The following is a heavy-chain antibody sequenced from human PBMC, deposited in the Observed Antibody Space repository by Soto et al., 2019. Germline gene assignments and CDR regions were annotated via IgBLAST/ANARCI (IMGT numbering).Heavy chain of an antibody. V-gene: IGHV4-31*03. CDR2: IYYIGST. CDR1: GGSISSGGYY. Sequence: QVQLQESGPGLVKPSPTLSLTCTVSGGSISSGGYYWNWILQHPGKGLEWIGYIYYIGSTCYDPYLKGRVTISLATSKNQFSLELSSVTAADTAVYYCARSVFPWGQGTLVTVSS. J-gene: IGHJ5*02. CDR3: ARSVFP.